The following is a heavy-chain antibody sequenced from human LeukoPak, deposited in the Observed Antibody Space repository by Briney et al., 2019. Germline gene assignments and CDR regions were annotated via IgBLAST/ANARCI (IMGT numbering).Heavy chain of an antibody. CDR1: GYTFTSYG. D-gene: IGHD1-7*01. CDR2: ISAYNGNT. CDR3: ARTLGAGTDNWFDP. V-gene: IGHV1-18*01. J-gene: IGHJ5*02. Sequence: ASVKVSCKASGYTFTSYGISWVRQAPGQGLEWMGWISAYNGNTNYAQRLQGRVTMTTDTSTSTAYMELRSLRSDDTAVYYCARTLGAGTDNWFDPWGQGTLVTVSS.